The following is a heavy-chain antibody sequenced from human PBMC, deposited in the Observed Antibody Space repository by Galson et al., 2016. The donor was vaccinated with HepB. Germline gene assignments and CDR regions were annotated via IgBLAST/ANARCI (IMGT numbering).Heavy chain of an antibody. J-gene: IGHJ4*02. CDR3: VKEAYKYGALHDYFEY. CDR2: IYNSGST. CDR1: GGSINSDSYY. D-gene: IGHD4/OR15-4a*01. Sequence: TLSLTCTVSGGSINSDSYYWSWIRQPAGKGLEWIGRIYNSGSTNYNLSLKSRVTISVDTSKNQCSLKVTSVTASDTAVYYCVKEAYKYGALHDYFEYWGQGALVTVSS. V-gene: IGHV4-61*02.